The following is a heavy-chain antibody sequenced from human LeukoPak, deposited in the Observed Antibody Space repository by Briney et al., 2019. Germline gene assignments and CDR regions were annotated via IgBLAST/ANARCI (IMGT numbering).Heavy chain of an antibody. Sequence: GGSLRLSCGVSGFTLSNYWMTWVRQAPGKGLEWVADINQDGSDKYYVDSVKGRFTISRDNAKTSLYLQMNSLRAEDTAVYYCARDLSGITGYTYGRGIDYWGQGTLVTVSS. J-gene: IGHJ4*02. CDR2: INQDGSDK. D-gene: IGHD5-18*01. V-gene: IGHV3-7*01. CDR1: GFTLSNYW. CDR3: ARDLSGITGYTYGRGIDY.